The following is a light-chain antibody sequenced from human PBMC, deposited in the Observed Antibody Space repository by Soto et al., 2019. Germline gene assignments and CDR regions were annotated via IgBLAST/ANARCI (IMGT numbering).Light chain of an antibody. Sequence: DIQMTQSPSTLSASVGDRVTITCRASQSISNRLAWYQQKPGKAPKVVIYDASSLESGVPSRFSGSGSGTEFILTINSLQPDDFATYCCQHYGGMWAVGQGTKLDIK. V-gene: IGKV1-5*01. CDR2: DAS. CDR3: QHYGGMWA. J-gene: IGKJ1*01. CDR1: QSISNR.